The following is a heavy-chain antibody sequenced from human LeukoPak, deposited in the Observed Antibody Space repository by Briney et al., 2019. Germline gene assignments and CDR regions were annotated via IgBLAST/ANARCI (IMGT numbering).Heavy chain of an antibody. CDR1: GGSLTSHY. CDR3: ARGFWDSGSNLGMDV. Sequence: PSETLSLTCTVSGGSLTSHYWNWIRQPPGKGLEWIGYIYYSGSTNYNPSLKSRGTISVDTSKNQFSLTLSSVTAADTAVYYCARGFWDSGSNLGMDVWGQGTTVSVSS. CDR2: IYYSGST. D-gene: IGHD1-26*01. J-gene: IGHJ6*02. V-gene: IGHV4-59*11.